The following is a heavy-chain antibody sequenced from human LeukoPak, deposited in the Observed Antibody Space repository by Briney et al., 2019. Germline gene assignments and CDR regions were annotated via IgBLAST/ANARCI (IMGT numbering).Heavy chain of an antibody. J-gene: IGHJ4*02. Sequence: GGSLRLSCAASGFTFSSYSMNWVRQAPGKGLEWVSSISSSSSYIYYADSVKGRFTISRDNAKNSLYLQMNSLRAEDTAVYYCARPTYSSSWRGSRAEFDYWGQGTLVTDSS. CDR2: ISSSSSYI. V-gene: IGHV3-21*01. CDR3: ARPTYSSSWRGSRAEFDY. CDR1: GFTFSSYS. D-gene: IGHD6-13*01.